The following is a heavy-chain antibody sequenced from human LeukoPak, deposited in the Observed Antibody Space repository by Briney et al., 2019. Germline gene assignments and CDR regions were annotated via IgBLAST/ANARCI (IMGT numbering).Heavy chain of an antibody. CDR1: GGSISSSSHY. Sequence: PSETLSLTCSVSGGSISSSSHYWGWIRQPPGKGLEWIGSIYYSSGSTYYNPSLKSRVTISVDTSKNQVSLKLSSVTAADTAVYYCARRLEYSSSFNYWGQGILVTVSS. J-gene: IGHJ4*02. V-gene: IGHV4-39*01. D-gene: IGHD6-6*01. CDR2: IYYSSGST. CDR3: ARRLEYSSSFNY.